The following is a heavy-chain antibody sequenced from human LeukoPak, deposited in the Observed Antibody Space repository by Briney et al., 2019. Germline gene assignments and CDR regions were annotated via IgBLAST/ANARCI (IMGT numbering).Heavy chain of an antibody. J-gene: IGHJ6*03. V-gene: IGHV4-59*01. CDR1: GGSISSYY. CDR3: ARRGYYGSGSHLASYYYYMDV. Sequence: SETLSLTCTVSGGSISSYYWSWIRQPPGKGLEWIGYIYYSGSTNYNPSLKSRVTISVDTSKNQFSLKLSTVTAADTAVYYCARRGYYGSGSHLASYYYYMDVWGKGTTVTVSS. CDR2: IYYSGST. D-gene: IGHD3-10*01.